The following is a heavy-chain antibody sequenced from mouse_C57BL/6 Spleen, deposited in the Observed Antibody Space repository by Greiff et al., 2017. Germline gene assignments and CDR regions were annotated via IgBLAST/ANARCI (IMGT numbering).Heavy chain of an antibody. J-gene: IGHJ4*01. Sequence: VQLKESGGGLVKPGGSLKLSCAASGFTFSSYAMSWVRQTPEKRLEWVATISDGGSYTYYPDNVKGRFTISRDNAKNNLYLQMSHLKSEDTAMYYCARDGEVTTPYYYAMDDWGQGTSVTVSS. V-gene: IGHV5-4*01. CDR1: GFTFSSYA. CDR2: ISDGGSYT. CDR3: ARDGEVTTPYYYAMDD. D-gene: IGHD2-5*01.